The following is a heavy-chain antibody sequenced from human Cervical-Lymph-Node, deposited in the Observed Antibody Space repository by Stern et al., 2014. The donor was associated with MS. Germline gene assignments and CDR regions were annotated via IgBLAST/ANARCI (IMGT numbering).Heavy chain of an antibody. V-gene: IGHV5-51*01. CDR2: ICRGVSDA. CDR1: GYSFTSYW. CDR3: ARHRDYGDYGDY. D-gene: IGHD4-17*01. J-gene: IGHJ4*02. Sequence: EVQLVQSGAEVKKPGESLKISCKGSGYSFTSYWIGWVRQMPGKGLEWMGIICRGVSDARSSPSFQGQVASSADKSISTAYLQWSSLKASDTAMYYCARHRDYGDYGDYWGQGTLVTVSS.